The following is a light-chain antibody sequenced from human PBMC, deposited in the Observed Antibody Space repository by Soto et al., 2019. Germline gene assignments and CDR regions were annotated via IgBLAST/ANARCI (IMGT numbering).Light chain of an antibody. V-gene: IGKV3D-15*01. CDR1: QRLTSN. CDR2: GAS. J-gene: IGKJ4*01. Sequence: EIGMTQSPATLSVSPGEGVTLSCRASQRLTSNLAWYQQRPGQAPRLLIYGASIRATGIPARFSGIGTGTEFTLTISSLESEDFAVYYCQHYNNWPRTFGGGTRVEI. CDR3: QHYNNWPRT.